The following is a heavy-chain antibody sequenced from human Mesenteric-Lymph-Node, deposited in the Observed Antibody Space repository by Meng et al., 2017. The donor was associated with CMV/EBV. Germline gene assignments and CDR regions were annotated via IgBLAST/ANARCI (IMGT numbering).Heavy chain of an antibody. V-gene: IGHV4-30-4*08. J-gene: IGHJ6*02. CDR2: ISYSGSA. Sequence: SETLSLTCTVSGGSISSGDYYWSWIRQSPEKGLEWIAYISYSGSAYYKPSLKSRVTISVDTSKNQFSLKLSSVTAADTAVYYCARDLGQYSSSSGYYYYGMDVWGQGTTVTVSS. CDR1: GGSISSGDYY. D-gene: IGHD6-6*01. CDR3: ARDLGQYSSSSGYYYYGMDV.